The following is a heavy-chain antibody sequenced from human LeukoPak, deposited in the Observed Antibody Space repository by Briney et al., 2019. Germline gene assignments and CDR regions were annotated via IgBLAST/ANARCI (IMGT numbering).Heavy chain of an antibody. CDR2: ISAYNGNT. J-gene: IGHJ5*02. CDR3: ARDPFRYYSSGFPFDP. V-gene: IGHV1-18*01. CDR1: GYTFTSYG. D-gene: IGHD3-22*01. Sequence: GSSVRVSCTASGYTFTSYGISSVRQAPGQGLEWVGWISAYNGNTNYAQKLQGRVTMTTDTSTSTAYMELRSLRSDDTAVYYCARDPFRYYSSGFPFDPWGQGTLVTVSS.